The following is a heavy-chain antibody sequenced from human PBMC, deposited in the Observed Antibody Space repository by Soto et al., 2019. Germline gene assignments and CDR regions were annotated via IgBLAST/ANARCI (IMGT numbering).Heavy chain of an antibody. CDR1: GFTFNSHG. CDR3: AKRGFCGCGSCYSFHFDY. D-gene: IGHD2-15*01. J-gene: IGHJ4*02. CDR2: ISYDGSNI. Sequence: PGGSLRLSCAASGFTFNSHGMHWVRQAPGKGLEWVALISYDGSNIYYVDSVKGRFTISRDNSKNTLYLQMNSLRPEDTAVYYCAKRGFCGCGSCYSFHFDYGGPGTLVTVSS. V-gene: IGHV3-30*18.